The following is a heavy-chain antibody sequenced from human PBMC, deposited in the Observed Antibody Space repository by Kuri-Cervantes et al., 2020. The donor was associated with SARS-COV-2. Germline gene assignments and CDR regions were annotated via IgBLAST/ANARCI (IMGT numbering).Heavy chain of an antibody. CDR2: IWYDGSNK. CDR1: GFTFSSYG. Sequence: GESLKISCAASGFTFSSYGMHWVRQAPGKGLEWVAVIWYDGSNKYYADSVKGRFTISSDNSKNTLYLQMNSLRAEDTAVYYCARDPPHGTDYGGSMDVWGQGTTVTVSS. CDR3: ARDPPHGTDYGGSMDV. V-gene: IGHV3-33*01. D-gene: IGHD4-23*01. J-gene: IGHJ6*02.